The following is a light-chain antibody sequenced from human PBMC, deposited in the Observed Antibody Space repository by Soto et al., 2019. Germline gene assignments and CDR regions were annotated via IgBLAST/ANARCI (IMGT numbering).Light chain of an antibody. J-gene: IGLJ2*01. CDR2: GTS. CDR1: SSNIGAGYD. V-gene: IGLV1-40*01. CDR3: QSYDGSLSGWGL. Sequence: QSVLTQPPSVSGAPGQRVTISCTGSSSNIGAGYDVHWYQQLPGTAPKLLIYGTSNRPSGVPDRFSGSKSGPSASLAITGLQAEDEADYYCQSYDGSLSGWGLFGGGTKLTVL.